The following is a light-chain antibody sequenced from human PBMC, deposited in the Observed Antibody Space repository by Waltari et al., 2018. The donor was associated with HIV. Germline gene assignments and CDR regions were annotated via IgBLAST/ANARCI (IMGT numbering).Light chain of an antibody. CDR3: AAWHDRLSVV. Sequence: QSVLTQPPSASGTPGQRVTISCSGRSSRIEIKTATWYQPLPGTAPKLLIYNNDQRPSGVPGRFSGSKSGTSASLAISGLQSEDEADYFCAAWHDRLSVVFGGGTKLTVL. J-gene: IGLJ3*02. V-gene: IGLV1-44*01. CDR2: NND. CDR1: SSRIEIKT.